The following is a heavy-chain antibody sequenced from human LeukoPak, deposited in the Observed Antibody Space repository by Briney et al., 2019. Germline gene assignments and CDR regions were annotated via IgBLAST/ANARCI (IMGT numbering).Heavy chain of an antibody. Sequence: GGSLRLSCAASGFTFSSYAMSWVRQAQGEGLAWVSAFSGSGGSTYYADSVKGRFTISRDNSKNTLYLQMNSLRAEDTAVYYCAKDQGLWFEVGWFDPWGQGTLVTVSS. CDR3: AKDQGLWFEVGWFDP. CDR2: FSGSGGST. D-gene: IGHD3-10*01. J-gene: IGHJ5*02. V-gene: IGHV3-23*01. CDR1: GFTFSSYA.